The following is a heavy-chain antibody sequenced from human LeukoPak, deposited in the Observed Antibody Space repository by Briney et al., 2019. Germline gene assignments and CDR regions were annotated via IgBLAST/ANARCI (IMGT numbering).Heavy chain of an antibody. CDR2: ISGSGGST. CDR3: AKDEPQYSSRVRSGMDV. Sequence: PGGSLRLSCAASGFTFSSYAMSWVRQAPGKGLEWVSAISGSGGSTYYADSVKGRFTISRDNSKNTLYLQMNSLRAEDTAVYYCAKDEPQYSSRVRSGMDVWGQGTTVTVSS. J-gene: IGHJ6*02. D-gene: IGHD6-19*01. CDR1: GFTFSSYA. V-gene: IGHV3-23*01.